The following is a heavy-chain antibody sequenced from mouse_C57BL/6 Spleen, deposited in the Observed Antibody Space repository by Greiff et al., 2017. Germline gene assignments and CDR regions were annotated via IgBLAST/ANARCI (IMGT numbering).Heavy chain of an antibody. D-gene: IGHD1-1*01. V-gene: IGHV1-62-2*01. J-gene: IGHJ3*01. Sequence: VQLKESGAELVKPGASVKLSCKASGYTFTEYTINWVKQRSGQGLEWIGWFYPGSGSIKYNEKFKDKATLTADKSSSTVYMELSRLTSEDSAVYSGDRHEEWGRSRFVAYWGQGTLVTVSA. CDR2: FYPGSGSI. CDR3: DRHEEWGRSRFVAY. CDR1: GYTFTEYT.